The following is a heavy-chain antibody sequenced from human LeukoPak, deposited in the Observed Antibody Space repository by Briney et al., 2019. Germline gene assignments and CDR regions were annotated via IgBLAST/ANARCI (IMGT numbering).Heavy chain of an antibody. D-gene: IGHD3-10*01. CDR1: GFTFSSYA. Sequence: GGSLRLSCAASGFTFSSYAMSWVRQAPGKGLEWVSLFYTGGTTYYADSVKGRFTISRDNSKNTLYLQMNSLRAEDTAVYYCARGHYYYGSGSYYVHDYWGQGTLVTVSS. J-gene: IGHJ4*02. CDR2: FYTGGTT. CDR3: ARGHYYYGSGSYYVHDY. V-gene: IGHV3-53*01.